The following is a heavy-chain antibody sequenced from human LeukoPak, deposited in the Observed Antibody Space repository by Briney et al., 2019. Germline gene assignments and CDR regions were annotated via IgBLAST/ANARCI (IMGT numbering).Heavy chain of an antibody. J-gene: IGHJ4*02. CDR3: ARARRVEMATMYYFDY. CDR1: GGSFSGYY. CDR2: INHSGST. D-gene: IGHD5-24*01. V-gene: IGHV4-34*01. Sequence: PSETLSLTCAVYGGSFSGYYWSWIRQPPGKGLEWIGEINHSGSTNYNPSLKSRVTISVDTSKNQFSLKLSSVTAADTAVYYCARARRVEMATMYYFDYWGQGTLVTVSS.